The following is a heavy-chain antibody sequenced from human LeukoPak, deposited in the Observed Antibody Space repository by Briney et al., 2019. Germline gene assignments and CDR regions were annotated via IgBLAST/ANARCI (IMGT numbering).Heavy chain of an antibody. V-gene: IGHV4-59*08. Sequence: SETLSLTCTVSGGSISSYYWSWIRQPPGKGLEWIGYIYYSGSTNYNPSLKSRVTISVDTSKNQFSLKLTSVTAADTAVYYRARQGGIAAAATNFDYWGQGTLVTVSS. CDR2: IYYSGST. J-gene: IGHJ4*02. CDR3: ARQGGIAAAATNFDY. D-gene: IGHD6-13*01. CDR1: GGSISSYY.